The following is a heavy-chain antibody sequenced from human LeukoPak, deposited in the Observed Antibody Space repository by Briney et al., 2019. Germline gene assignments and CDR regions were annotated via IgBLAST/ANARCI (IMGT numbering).Heavy chain of an antibody. V-gene: IGHV3-23*01. CDR3: ARSIAVAGTPFDY. J-gene: IGHJ4*02. CDR1: GFTFSNYG. D-gene: IGHD6-19*01. Sequence: GGSLRLSCAASGFTFSNYGMNWVRQAPGKGLEWVSGITGSGGNTYYADSVKGRFTISRDNSKNTLYLQMNSLRAEDTAVYYCARSIAVAGTPFDYWGQGTLVTVSS. CDR2: ITGSGGNT.